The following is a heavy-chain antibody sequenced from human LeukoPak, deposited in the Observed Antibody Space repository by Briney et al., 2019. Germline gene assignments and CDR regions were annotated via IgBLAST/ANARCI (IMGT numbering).Heavy chain of an antibody. V-gene: IGHV3-30*03. Sequence: GRSLRLSCAASGFTFSSYGMHWVRQAPGKGLEWVAVISYDGSNKYYADSVKGRFTISRDNSKNTLYLQMNSLRAEDTAVYYCASSNSGYEYYFDYWGQGTLVTVSS. J-gene: IGHJ4*02. CDR1: GFTFSSYG. CDR2: ISYDGSNK. CDR3: ASSNSGYEYYFDY. D-gene: IGHD5-12*01.